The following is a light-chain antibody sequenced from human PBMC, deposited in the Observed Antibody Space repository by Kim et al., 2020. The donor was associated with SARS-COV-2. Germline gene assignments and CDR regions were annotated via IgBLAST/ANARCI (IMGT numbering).Light chain of an antibody. V-gene: IGLV2-14*03. Sequence: GQSITSSCTGTSSDVCGYNYVSQYQQHPGKAPKLMIYDVSNRPSGFSNRFSGSKSGNTASLTISGLQAEDEADYYCSSYTSSSTRVFGGGTKLTVL. CDR2: DVS. CDR3: SSYTSSSTRV. J-gene: IGLJ3*02. CDR1: SSDVCGYNY.